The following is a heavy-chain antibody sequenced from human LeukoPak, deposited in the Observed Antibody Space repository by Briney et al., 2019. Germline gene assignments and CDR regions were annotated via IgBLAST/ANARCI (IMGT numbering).Heavy chain of an antibody. J-gene: IGHJ4*02. V-gene: IGHV5-51*01. Sequence: GESLQISCKGSGYSFTSYWIGWVRQLPGKGLEWMGIIYPGDSDTRYSPSFQGQVTISADKSIGTAYLQWSSLKASDTAMYYCARQSASSGYPRWGQGTLVTVSS. CDR2: IYPGDSDT. D-gene: IGHD3-22*01. CDR1: GYSFTSYW. CDR3: ARQSASSGYPR.